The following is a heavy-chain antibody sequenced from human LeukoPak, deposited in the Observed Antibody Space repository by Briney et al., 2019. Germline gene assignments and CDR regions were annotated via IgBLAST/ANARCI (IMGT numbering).Heavy chain of an antibody. CDR3: ARDGGYSSGWSDY. CDR1: GFTFSSYW. Sequence: GGSLRLSCAASGFTFSSYWMHWVRQAPGKGLVWVSRINSDGSSTSYADSVKGRFTISRDNSKNTLYLQMNSLRAEDTAVYYCARDGGYSSGWSDYWGQGTLVTVSS. V-gene: IGHV3-74*01. J-gene: IGHJ4*02. CDR2: INSDGSST. D-gene: IGHD6-19*01.